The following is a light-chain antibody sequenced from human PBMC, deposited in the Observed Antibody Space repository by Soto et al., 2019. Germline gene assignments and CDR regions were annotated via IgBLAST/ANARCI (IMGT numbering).Light chain of an antibody. Sequence: QSVLTQPPSVSAAPGQKVTISCSGSSSNIGNNYVSWYQQLPGTAPKLLIYDNNNRPSGIPDRFSGSKSGTSATLGITGLQTGDEADYYCGTWDSSLSAGVFGGGTKLT. J-gene: IGLJ3*02. CDR3: GTWDSSLSAGV. CDR2: DNN. V-gene: IGLV1-51*01. CDR1: SSNIGNNY.